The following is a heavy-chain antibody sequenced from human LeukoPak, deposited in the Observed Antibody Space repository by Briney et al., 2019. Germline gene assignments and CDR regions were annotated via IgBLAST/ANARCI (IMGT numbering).Heavy chain of an antibody. D-gene: IGHD1-26*01. CDR1: GFTFSHYA. CDR3: AREGATTAFDY. V-gene: IGHV3-23*01. Sequence: GGSLRLSCAASGFTFSHYAMRWVRQAPGKGLEWVSAISGSGGSRYYADSAKGRFTISRDIFKNTVYLQMNSLRAEDTAVYYCAREGATTAFDYWGQGTLVTVSS. CDR2: ISGSGGSR. J-gene: IGHJ4*02.